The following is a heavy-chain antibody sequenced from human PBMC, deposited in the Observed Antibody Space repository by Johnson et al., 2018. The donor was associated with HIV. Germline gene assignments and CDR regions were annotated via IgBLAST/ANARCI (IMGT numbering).Heavy chain of an antibody. V-gene: IGHV3-30*04. CDR3: ASLVGSSSGEAFDI. CDR1: GFTFSSYA. D-gene: IGHD6-6*01. J-gene: IGHJ3*02. Sequence: QMLLVESGGGVVQPGRSLRLSCAASGFTFSSYAMHWVRQTPGKGLEWVAVISYDGSNKYYADSVKGRFTISRDNAKNSLYLQMNSLRAEDTAVYYCASLVGSSSGEAFDIWGQGTMVTVSS. CDR2: ISYDGSNK.